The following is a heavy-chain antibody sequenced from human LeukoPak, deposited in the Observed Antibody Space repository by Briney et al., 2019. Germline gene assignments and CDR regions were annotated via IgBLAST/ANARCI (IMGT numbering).Heavy chain of an antibody. D-gene: IGHD4-23*01. J-gene: IGHJ4*02. CDR1: GGSISSSSYY. Sequence: SETLSLTCTVSGGSISSSSYYWGWIRQPPGKGLEWIGSIYYSGSTYYNPSLKSRVTISVDTSKNQFSLKLSSVTAADTAVYYCARRSLDYGGNSYLMDYRGQGTLVTVSS. V-gene: IGHV4-39*01. CDR2: IYYSGST. CDR3: ARRSLDYGGNSYLMDY.